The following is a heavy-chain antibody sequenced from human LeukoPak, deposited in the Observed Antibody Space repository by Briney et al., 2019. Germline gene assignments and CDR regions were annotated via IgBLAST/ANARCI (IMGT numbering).Heavy chain of an antibody. CDR2: IHYSGST. CDR1: GGSISSSRYY. CDR3: ARARQIRSVRSGGGSYYNY. D-gene: IGHD1-26*01. J-gene: IGHJ4*02. Sequence: SETLSLTCTVSGGSISSSRYYWGWIRQPPGKGLEWIGSIHYSGSTYYNPSLKSRVTVSVDTSKNQFSLKLSSVTAADTAVYYCARARQIRSVRSGGGSYYNYWGQGTLVTVSS. V-gene: IGHV4-39*07.